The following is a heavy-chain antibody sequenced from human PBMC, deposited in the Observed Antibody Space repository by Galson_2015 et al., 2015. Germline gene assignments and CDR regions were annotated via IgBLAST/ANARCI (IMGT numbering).Heavy chain of an antibody. CDR3: AREQQGRFDY. V-gene: IGHV3-33*01. Sequence: SLRLSCAASGFTFNSYGMHWVRQAPGKGLEWVAVIWYDGSNKDYADSVKGRFTISRDNSKNTLYLQMNSPRAEDTAVYYCAREQQGRFDYWGQGTLVTVSS. D-gene: IGHD7-27*01. J-gene: IGHJ4*02. CDR2: IWYDGSNK. CDR1: GFTFNSYG.